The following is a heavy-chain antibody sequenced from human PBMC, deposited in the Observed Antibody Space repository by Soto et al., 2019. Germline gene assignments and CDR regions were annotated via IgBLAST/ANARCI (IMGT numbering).Heavy chain of an antibody. CDR1: GFTVSSNY. D-gene: IGHD3-10*01. Sequence: PGGSLRLACAASGFTVSSNYMSWVRQAPGKGLEWVSVIYSGGSTYYADSVKGRFTISRHNSKNTLYLQMNSLRAEDTAVYYCASIYYYGSGSPSPYGMDVWGQGTTVTVSS. CDR2: IYSGGST. J-gene: IGHJ6*02. CDR3: ASIYYYGSGSPSPYGMDV. V-gene: IGHV3-53*04.